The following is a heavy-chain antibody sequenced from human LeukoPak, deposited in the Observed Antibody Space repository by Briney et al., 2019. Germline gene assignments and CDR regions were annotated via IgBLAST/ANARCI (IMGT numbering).Heavy chain of an antibody. V-gene: IGHV1-69*06. CDR3: ARRPGYHDGFDL. CDR2: IIPIFGTA. D-gene: IGHD5-12*01. Sequence: GASVKVSCKASGGTFSSYAISWVRQAPGQGLEWMGGIIPIFGTANYAQKFQGRVTITADKSTSTAYMELSSLTSEDTAVYYCARRPGYHDGFDLWGQGTMVTVSS. CDR1: GGTFSSYA. J-gene: IGHJ3*01.